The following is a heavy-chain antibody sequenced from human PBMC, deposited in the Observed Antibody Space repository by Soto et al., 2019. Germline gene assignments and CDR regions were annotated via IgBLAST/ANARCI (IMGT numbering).Heavy chain of an antibody. J-gene: IGHJ1*01. Sequence: ASVKVSCKASGYTFTSYAMHWVRQAPGQRLEWMGWINAGNGNTKYSQKFQGRVTITRDTSASTAYMELSSLRSEDTAVYYRARGVSVGSSWSGAEYFQHWGQGTLVTVYS. CDR2: INAGNGNT. CDR3: ARGVSVGSSWSGAEYFQH. V-gene: IGHV1-3*01. D-gene: IGHD6-13*01. CDR1: GYTFTSYA.